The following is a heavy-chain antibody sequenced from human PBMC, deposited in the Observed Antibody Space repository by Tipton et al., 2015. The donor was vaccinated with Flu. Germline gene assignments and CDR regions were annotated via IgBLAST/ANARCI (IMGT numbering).Heavy chain of an antibody. V-gene: IGHV4-39*01. CDR1: GFTFSDYW. CDR3: ARHGGYNYGFPRYFDL. D-gene: IGHD5-18*01. CDR2: IYYSDNS. Sequence: TLSLTCAASGFTFSDYWMAWVRQAPGKGLEWIASIYYSDNSYYNPSLKSRVTISVDTSKNQFSLRLSSVTAADTAIYYCARHGGYNYGFPRYFDLWGRGTLVTVTS. J-gene: IGHJ2*01.